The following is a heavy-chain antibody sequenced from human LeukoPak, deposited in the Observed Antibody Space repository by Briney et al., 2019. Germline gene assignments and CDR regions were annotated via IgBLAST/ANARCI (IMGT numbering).Heavy chain of an antibody. CDR3: ARDIFRLSSDY. Sequence: SETLSLTCTVSGGSISSYYWSWIRQHPGKGLEWIGYIYYSGSTYYNPSLKSRVTISVDTSKNQFSLKLSSVTAADTAVYYCARDIFRLSSDYWGQGTLVTVSS. J-gene: IGHJ4*02. CDR2: IYYSGST. D-gene: IGHD3-16*02. CDR1: GGSISSYY. V-gene: IGHV4-59*06.